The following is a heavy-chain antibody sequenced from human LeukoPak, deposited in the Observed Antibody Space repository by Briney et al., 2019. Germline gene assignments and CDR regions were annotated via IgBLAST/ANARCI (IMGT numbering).Heavy chain of an antibody. J-gene: IGHJ5*02. CDR1: GFTFSNYW. CDR2: MNQDGSAK. V-gene: IGHV3-7*01. CDR3: ARDNNRKDDS. Sequence: GGSLRLSCAASGFTFSNYWMTWVRQAPGKGLEWVANMNQDGSAKYYVDSVKGRFAISRDNAKKSLYLQMNNLRAEDTAVYYCARDNNRKDDSWGQGTLVTVSS. D-gene: IGHD1-14*01.